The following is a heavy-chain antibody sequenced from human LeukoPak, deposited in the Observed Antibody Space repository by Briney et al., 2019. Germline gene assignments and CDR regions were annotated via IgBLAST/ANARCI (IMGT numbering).Heavy chain of an antibody. CDR1: GFTFSSYW. Sequence: GGSLRLSCAASGFTFSSYWMSWVRQAPGKGLEWVANIKQDGGEKNYVDSVKGRFTISRDNAKNSMYLQMNSLRAEDTAVYYCARVIFMVRGVIALYYYYGIEVWGQRTKVSV. CDR3: ARVIFMVRGVIALYYYYGIEV. D-gene: IGHD3-10*01. CDR2: IKQDGGEK. J-gene: IGHJ6*02. V-gene: IGHV3-7*01.